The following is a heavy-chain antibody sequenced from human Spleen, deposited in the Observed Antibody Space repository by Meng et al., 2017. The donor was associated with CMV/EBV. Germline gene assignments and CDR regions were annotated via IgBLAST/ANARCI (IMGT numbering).Heavy chain of an antibody. CDR1: GGSISSSNYY. J-gene: IGHJ6*02. Sequence: SETLSLTCTFSGGSISSSNYYWGWIRQPPGKGLEWIGSIYYSGSTNYNPSLKSRVTISLDTSKNQFSLKLSSVTAADTAVYYCARDRYYGMDVWGQGTTVTVSS. V-gene: IGHV4-39*07. CDR3: ARDRYYGMDV. CDR2: IYYSGST.